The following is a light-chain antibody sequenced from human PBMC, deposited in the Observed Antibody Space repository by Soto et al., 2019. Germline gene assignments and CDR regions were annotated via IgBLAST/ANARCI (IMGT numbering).Light chain of an antibody. V-gene: IGLV1-40*01. CDR3: QSYDSSLSGSVV. CDR2: GNS. J-gene: IGLJ2*01. Sequence: SVLTQPPSVSGAPGQRVTISCTGSSSNIGAGYDVHWYQQLPGTAPKLLIYGNSNRPSGVPDRFSGSKSGTSASLAITGLQAEDEADYYCQSYDSSLSGSVVFGGGTKVTV. CDR1: SSNIGAGYD.